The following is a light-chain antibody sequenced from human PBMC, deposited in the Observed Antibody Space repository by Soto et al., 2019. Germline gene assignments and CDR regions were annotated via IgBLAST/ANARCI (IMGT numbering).Light chain of an antibody. Sequence: EIVLTQSPATLSLSPGERVTLSCRASQSISSHLAWYQQKPGQAPRLLMYDASNRATGIPARFSGSGSGTAFTLTISSLEPEDFAVYYCQQRSNWPLTFGGGTKVEIK. CDR2: DAS. CDR3: QQRSNWPLT. J-gene: IGKJ4*01. V-gene: IGKV3-11*01. CDR1: QSISSH.